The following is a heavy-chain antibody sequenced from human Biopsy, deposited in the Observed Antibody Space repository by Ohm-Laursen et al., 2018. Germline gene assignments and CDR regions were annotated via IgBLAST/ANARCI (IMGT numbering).Heavy chain of an antibody. J-gene: IGHJ6*02. D-gene: IGHD6-6*01. Sequence: SLRLSCAASEFTFSGYSMNWVRQAPGKGLEWISYISETSSHIYDADSVKGQFTVARDNAKNSLYLQLNSLRAEDTAVYYCARDSRRTAREGGMDVWGQGTTVTVSS. CDR1: EFTFSGYS. CDR2: ISETSSHI. V-gene: IGHV3-21*01. CDR3: ARDSRRTAREGGMDV.